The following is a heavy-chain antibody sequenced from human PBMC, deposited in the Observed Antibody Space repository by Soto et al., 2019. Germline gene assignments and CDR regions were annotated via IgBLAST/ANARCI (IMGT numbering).Heavy chain of an antibody. CDR1: GFTFSNYA. Sequence: GGSLRLSCAASGFTFSNYAMHWVRQAPGKGLEWVAIISYDGGDKFYADSVKGRFTISRDNSKNTMYLQMNSLRTEDTSVYYCASENKGGSSWYDAMFDSWGQGTLVTVSS. J-gene: IGHJ4*02. D-gene: IGHD6-13*01. V-gene: IGHV3-30-3*01. CDR3: ASENKGGSSWYDAMFDS. CDR2: ISYDGGDK.